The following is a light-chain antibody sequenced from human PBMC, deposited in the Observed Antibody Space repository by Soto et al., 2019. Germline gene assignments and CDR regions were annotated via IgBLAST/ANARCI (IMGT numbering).Light chain of an antibody. CDR1: QSVRTK. Sequence: EIVMTRSPGTLYVSQGEGATXSCRASQSVRTKLAWYQQKSGQAPRLLIYGASSRATGIPDRFSGSGSGTEFTLTISSLQAEDFAVYYCQQYNTPRPITFGQETRLDIK. CDR3: QQYNTPRPIT. CDR2: GAS. J-gene: IGKJ5*01. V-gene: IGKV3-15*01.